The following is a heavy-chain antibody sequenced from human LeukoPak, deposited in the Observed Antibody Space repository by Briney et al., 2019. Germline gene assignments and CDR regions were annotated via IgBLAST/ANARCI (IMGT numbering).Heavy chain of an antibody. J-gene: IGHJ3*02. D-gene: IGHD1-26*01. V-gene: IGHV3-21*01. Sequence: PGGSLRLSCAASGFTFNSYSVNWVRQAPGKGLEWVSSISSGSSYIFYADSVKGRFTISRDNAKNSLYLQMNSLRAEDTAVYYCARQVGVDDAFDIWGQGTMVTISS. CDR2: ISSGSSYI. CDR3: ARQVGVDDAFDI. CDR1: GFTFNSYS.